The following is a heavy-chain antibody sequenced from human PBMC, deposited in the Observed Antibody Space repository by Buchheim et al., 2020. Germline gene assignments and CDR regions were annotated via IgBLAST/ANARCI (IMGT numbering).Heavy chain of an antibody. CDR2: IYPGDSST. CDR3: ARARGYCSSTSCYDFDC. J-gene: IGHJ4*02. D-gene: IGHD2-2*01. V-gene: IGHV5-51*01. CDR1: GYSFTNYW. Sequence: EVQLVQSGAEVKKPGESLKISCKPSGYSFTNYWIAWVRQMPGKGLEWMAMIYPGDSSTKYSPSFQGQVTIPAEKSISTAYLQWSSLKASDTAMYFCARARGYCSSTSCYDFDCWGQGT.